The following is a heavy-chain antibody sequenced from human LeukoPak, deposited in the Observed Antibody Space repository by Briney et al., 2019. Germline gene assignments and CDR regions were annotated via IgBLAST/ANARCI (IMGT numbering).Heavy chain of an antibody. CDR2: ISGSGGST. D-gene: IGHD5-12*01. CDR3: AKARGYSGYERFFDY. J-gene: IGHJ4*02. V-gene: IGHV3-23*01. Sequence: GGSLRLSCAASGFTFSSYAMSWVRQAPGKGLEWVSAISGSGGSTYYADSVKGRFTISRDNSKNTLYLQMSSLRAEDTAVYYCAKARGYSGYERFFDYWGQGTLVTVSS. CDR1: GFTFSSYA.